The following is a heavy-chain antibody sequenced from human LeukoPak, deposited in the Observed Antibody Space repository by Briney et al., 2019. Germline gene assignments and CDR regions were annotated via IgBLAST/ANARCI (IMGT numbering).Heavy chain of an antibody. J-gene: IGHJ4*02. CDR1: GGSFSGYY. Sequence: SETLSLTCAVYGGSFSGYYWSWIRQPPGKGLEWIGEINHSGSTNYNPSLKSRVTISVDTSKNQFSLKLSSVTAADTAVYYCARRGFGDGYNVWGQGTLVTVSS. V-gene: IGHV4-34*01. CDR3: ARRGFGDGYNV. CDR2: INHSGST. D-gene: IGHD5-24*01.